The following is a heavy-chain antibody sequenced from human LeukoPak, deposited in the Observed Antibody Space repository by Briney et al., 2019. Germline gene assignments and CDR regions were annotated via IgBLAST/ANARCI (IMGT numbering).Heavy chain of an antibody. CDR1: GGSISSGGYY. V-gene: IGHV4-30-2*01. Sequence: PSQTLSLTCTVSGGSISSGGYYWSWIRQPPGKGLEWIGCIYDRGPAYYNPSLKSRFTISVDRPKNQFFLNVTSLTAADTAVYYCARSRQASGLLSSWGQGTPVVVSS. J-gene: IGHJ5*02. CDR3: ARSRQASGLLSS. CDR2: IYDRGPA. D-gene: IGHD3-10*01.